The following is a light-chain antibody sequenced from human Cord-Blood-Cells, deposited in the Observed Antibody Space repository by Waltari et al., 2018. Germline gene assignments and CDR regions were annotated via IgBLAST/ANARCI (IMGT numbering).Light chain of an antibody. J-gene: IGKJ4*01. CDR2: GAS. Sequence: VVMTQSPVPPSDSPVGRVTVSCRASQSVSSNLAWYQQKPGQAPRLLIYGASTRATGIPARFSGSGSGTEFTLTISSLQSEDFAVYYCQQYNNWPLTFGGGTKVEIK. CDR1: QSVSSN. V-gene: IGKV3-15*01. CDR3: QQYNNWPLT.